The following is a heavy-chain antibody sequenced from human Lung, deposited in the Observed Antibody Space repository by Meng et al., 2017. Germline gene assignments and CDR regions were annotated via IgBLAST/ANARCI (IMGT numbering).Heavy chain of an antibody. CDR1: GGSIGSSSYY. Sequence: QVQLQESGPGLVKPSQTLSLTCTVSGGSIGSSSYYWGWIRQPPGKGLEGIGSIYYTGSTYYNPSLKSRVTISVDTSKNQFSLKLSSVTAADTAVFYCARVGYYYDSGGYYGIDYWGQGTLVTVSS. J-gene: IGHJ4*02. CDR2: IYYTGST. V-gene: IGHV4-39*01. D-gene: IGHD3-22*01. CDR3: ARVGYYYDSGGYYGIDY.